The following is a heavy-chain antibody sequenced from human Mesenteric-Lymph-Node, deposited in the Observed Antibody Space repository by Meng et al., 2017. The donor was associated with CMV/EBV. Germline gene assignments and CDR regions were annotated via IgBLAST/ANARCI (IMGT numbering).Heavy chain of an antibody. CDR3: ARGYHQLVRFNY. D-gene: IGHD2-2*01. J-gene: IGHJ4*02. CDR1: DGSFTNYY. Sequence: SQTLSLTCAIYDGSFTNYYWSWIRQPPGKGLEWIGEINDGGSANYNPSLKSRVTISIDTSKNQFSLKVNSVTAADTAVYYCARGYHQLVRFNYWGQGTLVTVSS. CDR2: INDGGSA. V-gene: IGHV4-34*01.